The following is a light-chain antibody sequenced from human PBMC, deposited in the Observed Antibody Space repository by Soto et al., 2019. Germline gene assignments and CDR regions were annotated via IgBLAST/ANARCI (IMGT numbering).Light chain of an antibody. CDR2: DVS. V-gene: IGLV2-14*01. CDR3: SSYTSSSTNVV. CDR1: SSDVGCYNY. J-gene: IGLJ2*01. Sequence: QSALTQPASVSGSPGQSITISCTGTSSDVGCYNYVSWYQQHPGKAPKLMIYDVSNRPSGVSNRFSGSKSGNTASLTISGLQAEDEADYYCSSYTSSSTNVVFGGGTQVTVL.